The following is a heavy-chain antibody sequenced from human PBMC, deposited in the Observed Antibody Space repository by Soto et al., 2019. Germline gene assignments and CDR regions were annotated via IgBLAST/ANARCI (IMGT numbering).Heavy chain of an antibody. Sequence: EVQLLESGGGLVQPGGSLRLSCTASGFTFSSYAMSWVRQAPGQGLEWVSLISASGGGTYYADSVKGRFTISRDNSTNTLHLQMHSLRAEDTAVYYCAKHAAAAAPDYWGQGTQVTVSS. J-gene: IGHJ4*02. D-gene: IGHD6-13*01. CDR3: AKHAAAAAPDY. CDR1: GFTFSSYA. V-gene: IGHV3-23*01. CDR2: ISASGGGT.